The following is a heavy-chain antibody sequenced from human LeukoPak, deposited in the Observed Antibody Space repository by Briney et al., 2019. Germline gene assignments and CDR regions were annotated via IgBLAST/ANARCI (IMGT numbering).Heavy chain of an antibody. CDR3: ARAAGYCSSTSCYGYYGMDV. Sequence: GGPLRLSCAASGFTFSSYAMHWVRQAPGKGLEWVAVISYDGSNKYYADSVKGRFTISRDNSKNTLYLQMNSLRAEDTAVYYCARAAGYCSSTSCYGYYGMDVWGQGTTVTVSS. CDR2: ISYDGSNK. V-gene: IGHV3-30*04. D-gene: IGHD2-2*01. CDR1: GFTFSSYA. J-gene: IGHJ6*02.